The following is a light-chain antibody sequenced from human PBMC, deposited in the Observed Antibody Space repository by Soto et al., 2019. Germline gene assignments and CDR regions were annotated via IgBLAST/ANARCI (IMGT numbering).Light chain of an antibody. CDR1: QTISSW. J-gene: IGKJ1*01. Sequence: DIQMTQSPSTLSGSVGDRFTITFRASQTISSWLAWYQQKPGKAPKLLIYKASTLKSGVPSRFSGNGSGTEFTLTISSLQPDDFATYYCQHYNSYSEAFGQGTKVDIK. V-gene: IGKV1-5*03. CDR2: KAS. CDR3: QHYNSYSEA.